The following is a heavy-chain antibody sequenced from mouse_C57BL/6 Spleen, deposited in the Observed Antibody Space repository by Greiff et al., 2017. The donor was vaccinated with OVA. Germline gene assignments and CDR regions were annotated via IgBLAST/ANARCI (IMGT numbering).Heavy chain of an antibody. Sequence: QVQLQQPGAELVKPGASVKLSCKASGYTFTSYWMHWVKQRPGQGLEWIGMIHPNSGSTNYNEKFKSKATLTVDKSSSTAYMQLSSLTSEASAVYYCERAVYGSSAWFDYWGQGTLVTVSA. CDR1: GYTFTSYW. V-gene: IGHV1-64*01. CDR2: IHPNSGST. D-gene: IGHD1-1*01. J-gene: IGHJ3*01. CDR3: ERAVYGSSAWFDY.